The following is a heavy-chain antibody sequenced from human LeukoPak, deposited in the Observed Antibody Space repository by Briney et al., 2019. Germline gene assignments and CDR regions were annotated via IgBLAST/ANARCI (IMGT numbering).Heavy chain of an antibody. D-gene: IGHD6-13*01. CDR3: ARVRCSSSCQGFQH. CDR1: GGSISSSSYY. Sequence: PSETLSLTCTVSGGSISSSSYYWGWIRQPPGKGLEWIGSIYYSGSTYYNPSLKSRVTISVDTSKNQFSLKLSSVTAADTAVYYCARVRCSSSCQGFQHWGQGTLVTVSS. V-gene: IGHV4-39*07. CDR2: IYYSGST. J-gene: IGHJ1*01.